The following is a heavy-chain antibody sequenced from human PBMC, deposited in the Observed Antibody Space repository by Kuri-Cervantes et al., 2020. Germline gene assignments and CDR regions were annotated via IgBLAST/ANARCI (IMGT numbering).Heavy chain of an antibody. Sequence: GGSLRLSCAASGFTFSNSDMNWVHQAPGKGLEWVAVIWYDGSNKYYADSVKGRFTISRDNSKNTLYLQMNSLRAEDTAMYYCAKTPRTRLGYCSSTSCYGLDHFDYWGQGTLVTVSS. D-gene: IGHD2-2*01. CDR3: AKTPRTRLGYCSSTSCYGLDHFDY. V-gene: IGHV3-33*03. CDR1: GFTFSNSD. CDR2: IWYDGSNK. J-gene: IGHJ4*02.